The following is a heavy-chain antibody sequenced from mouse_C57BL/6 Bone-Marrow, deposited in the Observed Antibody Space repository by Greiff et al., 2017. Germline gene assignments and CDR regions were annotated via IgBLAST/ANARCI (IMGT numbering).Heavy chain of an antibody. D-gene: IGHD2-12*01. CDR3: ASDNYAFDY. CDR2: ISSGGSYT. Sequence: EVQGVESGGDLVKPGGSLKLSCAASGFTFSSYGMSWVRQTPDKRLEWVATISSGGSYTYYPDSVKGRFTISRDNAKNTLYLQMSSLKSEDTAMYYCASDNYAFDYWGQGTTLTVSS. CDR1: GFTFSSYG. V-gene: IGHV5-6*01. J-gene: IGHJ2*01.